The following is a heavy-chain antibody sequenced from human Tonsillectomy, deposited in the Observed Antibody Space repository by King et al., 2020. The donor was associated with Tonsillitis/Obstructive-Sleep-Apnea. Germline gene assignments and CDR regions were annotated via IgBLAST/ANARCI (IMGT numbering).Heavy chain of an antibody. D-gene: IGHD1-14*01. Sequence: EVQLVESGGGLVQPGRSLRLSCTASGFTFGDYAMNWVRQAPGKGLEWVGFIRSEAYGGTTEYAASVKGRFSISRDDYKTIAYLQMDSLKTEDTAVYYCTRGNHGFDYWGQGTLVTVSS. CDR2: IRSEAYGGTT. CDR3: TRGNHGFDY. V-gene: IGHV3-49*04. CDR1: GFTFGDYA. J-gene: IGHJ4*02.